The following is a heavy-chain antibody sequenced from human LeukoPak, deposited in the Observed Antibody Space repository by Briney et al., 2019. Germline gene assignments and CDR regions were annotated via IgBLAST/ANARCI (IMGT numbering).Heavy chain of an antibody. J-gene: IGHJ4*02. CDR1: GFSFTSYG. CDR2: IYPDDSDT. Sequence: GESLKISCKGSGFSFTSYGIGWVRQMPGKGLEWMGTIYPDDSDTRYSPSFQGQVTISADKSISTAYLQWSSLKASDTAMYFCARHSTGAVRVIDYWGLGTLVTVSS. V-gene: IGHV5-51*01. D-gene: IGHD1-14*01. CDR3: ARHSTGAVRVIDY.